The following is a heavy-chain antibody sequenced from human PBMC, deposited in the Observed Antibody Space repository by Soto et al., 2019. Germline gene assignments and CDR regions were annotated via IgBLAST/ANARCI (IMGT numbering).Heavy chain of an antibody. CDR3: AREVVETSSLWLDP. D-gene: IGHD6-6*01. V-gene: IGHV1-8*01. CDR1: GYTFTNND. J-gene: IGHJ5*02. Sequence: GPSVKVSCKAPGYTFTNNDINWVRQAPGQGLAWIGWMTTNTNTTDSAEVFEGRVSLTWDTSISTAYMQLNSLKIDDTAVYYCAREVVETSSLWLDPWGQGTLVTVSS. CDR2: MTTNTNTT.